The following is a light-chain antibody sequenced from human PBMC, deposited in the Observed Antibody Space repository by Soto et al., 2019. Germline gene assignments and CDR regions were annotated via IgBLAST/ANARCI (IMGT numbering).Light chain of an antibody. J-gene: IGKJ4*01. CDR2: AAS. V-gene: IGKV1D-8*01. Sequence: IQMTQSPSSLSASVGDRVTITCRASQGISSYLAWYQQKPGKAPELLIYAASTLQSGVPSRFSGSGSGTDFTLTISCLQSEDFATYYCQQYYSFPLTFGGGTKVDIK. CDR1: QGISSY. CDR3: QQYYSFPLT.